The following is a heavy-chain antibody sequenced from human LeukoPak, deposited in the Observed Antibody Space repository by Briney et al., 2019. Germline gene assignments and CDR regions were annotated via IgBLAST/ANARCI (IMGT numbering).Heavy chain of an antibody. Sequence: GGSLRLSCAASGFILCSYAMHWVRQAPGKGLEWVAVISYDGSNKYYADSVKGRFTISRDNSKDTLYLQMNSLRAEHTAVYYCARDLSVGGSYRYIDYWGQGTLVTVSS. V-gene: IGHV3-30*04. CDR3: ARDLSVGGSYRYIDY. J-gene: IGHJ4*02. CDR2: ISYDGSNK. CDR1: GFILCSYA. D-gene: IGHD3-16*02.